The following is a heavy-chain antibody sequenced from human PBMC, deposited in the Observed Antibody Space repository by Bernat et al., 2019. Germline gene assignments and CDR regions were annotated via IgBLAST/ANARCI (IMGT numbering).Heavy chain of an antibody. V-gene: IGHV4-39*01. J-gene: IGHJ3*02. D-gene: IGHD1-20*01. CDR3: ARRIAGSARQNAFDI. CDR2: IYYSWTT. CDR1: GGSISSSSYY. Sequence: QLQLQESGPGLVKPSETLSLTSTVSGGSISSSSYYWGWIRQPPGKGLEWIGTIYYSWTTYYNPSLKSRVTISVDTSKNQFSLKLCSVTAADTAVYYCARRIAGSARQNAFDIWGQGTMVTVSS.